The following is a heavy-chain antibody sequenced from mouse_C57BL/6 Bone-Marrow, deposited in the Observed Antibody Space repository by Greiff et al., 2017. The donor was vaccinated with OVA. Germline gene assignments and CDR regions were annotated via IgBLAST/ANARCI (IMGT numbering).Heavy chain of an antibody. CDR1: GFTFSSYA. D-gene: IGHD1-1*01. CDR3: AITVVVSFDY. V-gene: IGHV5-4*03. CDR2: ISDGGSYT. Sequence: DVMLVESGGGLVKPGGSLKLSCAASGFTFSSYAMSWVRQTPEKRLEWVATISDGGSYTNYPDNVKGRFTISRDNAKNNLYLQMSHLKSEDTAMYYCAITVVVSFDYWGQGTTLTVSS. J-gene: IGHJ2*01.